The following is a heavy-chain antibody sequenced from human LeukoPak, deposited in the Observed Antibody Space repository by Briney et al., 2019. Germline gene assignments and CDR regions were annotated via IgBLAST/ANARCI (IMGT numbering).Heavy chain of an antibody. CDR2: ISYDGSNK. D-gene: IGHD3-22*01. J-gene: IGHJ4*02. CDR1: GFTFSSYA. CDR3: AGVGHDSSGYLPSHP. V-gene: IGHV3-30-3*01. Sequence: PGWSLRLSCAASGFTFSSYAMHWLRQAPGKGLEGVAIISYDGSNKYYADSVKRRFTISRDNSKITLYLQMNSLRAEDTAVYYCAGVGHDSSGYLPSHPWGQGTLVTVSS.